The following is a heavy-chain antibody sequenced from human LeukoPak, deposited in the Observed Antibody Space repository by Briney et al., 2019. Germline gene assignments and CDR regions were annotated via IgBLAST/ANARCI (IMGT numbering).Heavy chain of an antibody. Sequence: PSETLSLTCTVSVGSISFFYWGWIRQPPGQGLEWIGYIYYSGSTNYNPSLKSRVTISVDMSKNQFSLKLTSVTAAHTAVYYCARLGKRDGSTWLDSWGQGTLVTVSS. CDR1: VGSISFFY. D-gene: IGHD6-13*01. V-gene: IGHV4-59*08. CDR2: IYYSGST. CDR3: ARLGKRDGSTWLDS. J-gene: IGHJ4*02.